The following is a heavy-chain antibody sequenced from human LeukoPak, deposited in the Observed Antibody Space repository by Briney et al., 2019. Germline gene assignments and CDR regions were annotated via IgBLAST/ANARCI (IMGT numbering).Heavy chain of an antibody. V-gene: IGHV3-11*01. D-gene: IGHD3-3*01. Sequence: GGSLRLPCAASGFTFSDYYMSWIRQAPGKGLEWVSYISSSGSTIYYADSVKGRFTISRDNAKNSLYLQMNSLRAEDAAVYYCARASVTIFGYYGMDVWGQGTTVTVSS. CDR2: ISSSGSTI. CDR3: ARASVTIFGYYGMDV. CDR1: GFTFSDYY. J-gene: IGHJ6*02.